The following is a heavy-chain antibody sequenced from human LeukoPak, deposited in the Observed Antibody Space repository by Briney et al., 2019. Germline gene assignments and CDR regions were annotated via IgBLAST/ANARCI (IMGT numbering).Heavy chain of an antibody. CDR2: ISGSGGST. V-gene: IGHV3-23*01. J-gene: IGHJ3*02. CDR3: AKGLYNYYDSSDYYRGCFDI. Sequence: GGSLRRSCAASGFTFSSYAMSWVRQAPGKGLEWVSAISGSGGSTYYADSVKGRFTISRDNSKNTLYLQMNSLRAEDTAVYYCAKGLYNYYDSSDYYRGCFDIWGQGTMVTVSS. D-gene: IGHD3-22*01. CDR1: GFTFSSYA.